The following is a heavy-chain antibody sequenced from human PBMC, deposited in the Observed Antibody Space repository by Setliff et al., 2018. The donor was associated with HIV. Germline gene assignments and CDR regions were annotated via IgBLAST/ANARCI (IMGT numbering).Heavy chain of an antibody. V-gene: IGHV4-4*02. CDR3: ARVITMVWTTFDP. D-gene: IGHD3-10*01. J-gene: IGHJ5*02. CDR2: IYHSGGT. Sequence: PSETLSLTFAVSGGSISSSNWWSWVRQPPGKGLEWIGEIYHSGGTNYNPSLKSRVTISLDKSKNHFSLELRSVTAADTAVYYCARVITMVWTTFDPWGQGTLVTVSS. CDR1: GGSISSSNW.